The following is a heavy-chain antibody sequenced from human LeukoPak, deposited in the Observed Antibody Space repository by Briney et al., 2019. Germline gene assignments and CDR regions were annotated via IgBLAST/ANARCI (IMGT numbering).Heavy chain of an antibody. Sequence: GGSLRLSCAASGFTDSSNYMSWVRQAPGKGLEWVPVIYSGGSTYSADSVKGRFTISRDNSKNTLHLQMNSLRAEDTAVYYCARDQVVVVPAATGYMDVWGKGTTVTVSS. CDR3: ARDQVVVVPAATGYMDV. CDR1: GFTDSSNY. J-gene: IGHJ6*03. CDR2: IYSGGST. D-gene: IGHD2-2*01. V-gene: IGHV3-66*02.